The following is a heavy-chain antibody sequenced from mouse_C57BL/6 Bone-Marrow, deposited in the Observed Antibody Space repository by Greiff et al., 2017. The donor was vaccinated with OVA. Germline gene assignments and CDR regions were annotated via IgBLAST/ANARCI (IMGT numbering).Heavy chain of an antibody. CDR3: ARSDGNSYFDY. J-gene: IGHJ2*01. CDR2: IYPGDGDT. CDR1: GYAFSSSW. D-gene: IGHD2-1*01. Sequence: QVQLQQSGPELVKPGASVKISCKASGYAFSSSWMNWVKQRPGKGLEWIGRIYPGDGDTNYNGKFKGKATLTADKSSSTAYMQLSSLTSEDSAVYCCARSDGNSYFDYWGQGTTLTVSS. V-gene: IGHV1-82*01.